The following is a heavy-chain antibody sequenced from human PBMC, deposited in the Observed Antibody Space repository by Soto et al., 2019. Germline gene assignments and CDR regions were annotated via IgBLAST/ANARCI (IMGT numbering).Heavy chain of an antibody. CDR2: INPNSGGT. J-gene: IGHJ6*02. D-gene: IGHD6-19*01. CDR1: GYTFTGYY. CDR3: ARDSSGWSHYYYYGMDV. Sequence: GASVKVSCKASGYTFTGYYMHWVRQAPGQGLEWMGWINPNSGGTNYAQKFQGWVTMTRDTSISTAYMELSRLRSDDTAVYYCARDSSGWSHYYYYGMDVWGQGTTVTVSS. V-gene: IGHV1-2*04.